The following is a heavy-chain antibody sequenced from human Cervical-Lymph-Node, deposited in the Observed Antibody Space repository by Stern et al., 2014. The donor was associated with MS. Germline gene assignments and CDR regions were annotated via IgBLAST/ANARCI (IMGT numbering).Heavy chain of an antibody. V-gene: IGHV1-3*01. CDR3: ARDRGVRGVIYYY. J-gene: IGHJ4*02. Sequence: QVQLVQSGAAVKKPGASVKVSCKASGYTFTSYAMHWVRQANGQRLEWSGWINAGNGNTKYSQKFQGRVTITRDTSASTAYMELSSLRSEDTAVYYCARDRGVRGVIYYYWGQGTLVTVSS. D-gene: IGHD3-10*01. CDR2: INAGNGNT. CDR1: GYTFTSYA.